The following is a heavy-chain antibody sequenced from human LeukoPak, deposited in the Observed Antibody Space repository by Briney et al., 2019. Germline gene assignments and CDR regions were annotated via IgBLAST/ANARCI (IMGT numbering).Heavy chain of an antibody. CDR1: GGSISSYY. Sequence: PSETLSLTCTVSGGSISSYYWSWIRQPAGKGLEWIGRIYTSGSTNYNPSLKSRVTMSVDTSKNQFSLKLSSVTAADTAVYYCARDAAEEVADRTYYFDHWGQGTLVTVSS. CDR3: ARDAAEEVADRTYYFDH. D-gene: IGHD6-19*01. V-gene: IGHV4-4*07. J-gene: IGHJ4*02. CDR2: IYTSGST.